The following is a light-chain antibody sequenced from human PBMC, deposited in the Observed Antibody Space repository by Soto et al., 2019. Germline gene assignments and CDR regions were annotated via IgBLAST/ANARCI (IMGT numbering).Light chain of an antibody. V-gene: IGLV1-47*01. CDR3: AAWDDGLSGPWV. CDR1: DSNIDRNS. Sequence: QSVLTQPPSASGTPGQRVTISCSGGDSNIDRNSVYWYQQIAGTAPKLLIYRNNQRPSGVPDRFSGSKSGTSASLAISGLRSEDEADYFCAAWDDGLSGPWVFGGGTKVTVL. J-gene: IGLJ3*02. CDR2: RNN.